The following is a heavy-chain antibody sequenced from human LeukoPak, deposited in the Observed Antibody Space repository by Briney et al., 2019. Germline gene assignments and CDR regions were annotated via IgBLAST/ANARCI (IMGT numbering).Heavy chain of an antibody. Sequence: GGSLTLSYAPCGLSFNSYWMHCLRQAPGKGLVWVSRIKSDGKTNYADSVKGRFTISRDNAKNTVSLQMNSLRAEDTGVYYCARAPSEIGGYYPEYFRHWGQGTLVTVSS. CDR2: IKSDGKT. V-gene: IGHV3-74*01. J-gene: IGHJ1*01. D-gene: IGHD3-22*01. CDR3: ARAPSEIGGYYPEYFRH. CDR1: GLSFNSYW.